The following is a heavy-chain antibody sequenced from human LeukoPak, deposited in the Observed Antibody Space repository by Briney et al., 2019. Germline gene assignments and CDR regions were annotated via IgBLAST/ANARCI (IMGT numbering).Heavy chain of an antibody. CDR2: IYYSGST. D-gene: IGHD3-3*01. Sequence: SETLSLTCTVSGGSISSGGYYWSWIRQHPGKGLEWIGYIYYSGSTSYNPSLKSRVTISVDTSKNQFYLKLTSATAADTAVYYCARLPPGVSIGFGVLDYWGQGTLVTVSS. CDR3: ARLPPGVSIGFGVLDY. J-gene: IGHJ4*02. V-gene: IGHV4-61*08. CDR1: GGSISSGGYY.